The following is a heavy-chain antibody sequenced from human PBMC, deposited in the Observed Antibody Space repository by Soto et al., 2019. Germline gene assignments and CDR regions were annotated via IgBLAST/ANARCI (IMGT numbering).Heavy chain of an antibody. V-gene: IGHV3-30*18. Sequence: GGSLRLSCAASGFTFSSYGMHWVRQAPGKGLEWVAVISYDGSNKYYADSVKGRFTISRDNSKNTLYLQMNSLRAEDTAVYYCAKDQQWLVLEVLDYWGQGTLVTVSS. CDR1: GFTFSSYG. CDR3: AKDQQWLVLEVLDY. CDR2: ISYDGSNK. D-gene: IGHD6-19*01. J-gene: IGHJ4*02.